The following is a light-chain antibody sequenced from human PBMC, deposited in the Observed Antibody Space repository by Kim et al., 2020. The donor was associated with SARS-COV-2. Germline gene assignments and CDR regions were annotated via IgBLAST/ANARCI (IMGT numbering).Light chain of an antibody. J-gene: IGKJ2*03. CDR2: GAS. V-gene: IGKV3-15*01. CDR3: HQYNNWPYS. Sequence: SVAPGERATISCRASQSVSSNLAWYQQKPGQAPRLLIHGASTRATGIPARFSGSGSGTEFTLTISSLQSEDFAAYYCHQYNNWPYSFGQGTKLEIK. CDR1: QSVSSN.